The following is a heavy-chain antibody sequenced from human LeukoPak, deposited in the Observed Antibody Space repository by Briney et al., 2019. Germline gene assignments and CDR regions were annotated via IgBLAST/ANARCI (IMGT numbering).Heavy chain of an antibody. J-gene: IGHJ6*03. CDR1: GSTFSSYG. Sequence: PGGSLRLSCAASGSTFSSYGMSWVRQAPGKGLEWVSVISDSGGSTYYADSVKGRFTISRDNSKDTLYLQMNSLRAEDTAVYYCAKGGAVSSKSITLVRGTRRYYYYMDVWGKGTTVTIPS. CDR3: AKGGAVSSKSITLVRGTRRYYYYMDV. D-gene: IGHD3-10*01. CDR2: ISDSGGST. V-gene: IGHV3-23*01.